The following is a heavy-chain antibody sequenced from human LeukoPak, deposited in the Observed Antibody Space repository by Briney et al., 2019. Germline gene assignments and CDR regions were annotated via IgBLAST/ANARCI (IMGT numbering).Heavy chain of an antibody. V-gene: IGHV1-18*01. J-gene: IGHJ6*02. CDR2: ISAYNGNP. Sequence: ASVKVSCKASGYTFTSYGISWVRQAPGQGLEWMGWISAYNGNPNYAQKLQGRVTMTTDTSTSTAYMELRSLRSDDTAVYYCTLSKDYYDSSGYLFRGYYYYYGMDVWGQGTTVTVSS. CDR1: GYTFTSYG. D-gene: IGHD3-22*01. CDR3: TLSKDYYDSSGYLFRGYYYYYGMDV.